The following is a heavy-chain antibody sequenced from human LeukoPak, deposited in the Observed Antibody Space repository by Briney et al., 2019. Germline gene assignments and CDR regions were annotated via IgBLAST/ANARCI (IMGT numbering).Heavy chain of an antibody. V-gene: IGHV3-74*01. CDR2: INPDYSGT. Sequence: GGSLRLSCKSSGFSFSTSWIHWVRQAPGEGLVWVSRINPDYSGTDYADSVRGRFTNSSDNAKNTMFLQMNSLRAEDTAVYYCARPPDGLANAFDIWGLGTMVTVSS. CDR1: GFSFSTSW. J-gene: IGHJ3*02. D-gene: IGHD5-24*01. CDR3: ARPPDGLANAFDI.